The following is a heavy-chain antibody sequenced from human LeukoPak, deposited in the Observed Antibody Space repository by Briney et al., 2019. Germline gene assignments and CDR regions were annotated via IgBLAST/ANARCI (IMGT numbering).Heavy chain of an antibody. Sequence: ASVKLSCKASGYTFTSYYMHWVPQAPGQGLEWMGIINPSGGSTSYAQKFQGRVTMTRDTSTSTVYMELSSLRSEDTAVYYSARAGESSSPFDYSGQGTLVTVSS. V-gene: IGHV1-46*01. D-gene: IGHD6-6*01. CDR2: INPSGGST. J-gene: IGHJ4*02. CDR3: ARAGESSSPFDY. CDR1: GYTFTSYY.